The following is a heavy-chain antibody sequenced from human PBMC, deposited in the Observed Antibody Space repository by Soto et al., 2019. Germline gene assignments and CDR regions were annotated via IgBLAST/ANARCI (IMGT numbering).Heavy chain of an antibody. CDR3: ARDIDFWSGHIFDP. V-gene: IGHV4-59*01. Sequence: SETLSLTCTVSGGSISSYYWSWIRQPPGKGLEWIGYIYYSGSTNYNPSLKSRVTISVDTSKNQFSLKLSSVTAADTAVYYCARDIDFWSGHIFDPWGQGTLVTVSS. D-gene: IGHD3-3*01. J-gene: IGHJ5*02. CDR2: IYYSGST. CDR1: GGSISSYY.